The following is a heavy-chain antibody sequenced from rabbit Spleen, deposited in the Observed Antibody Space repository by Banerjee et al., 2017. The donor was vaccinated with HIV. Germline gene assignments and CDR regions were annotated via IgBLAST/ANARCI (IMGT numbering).Heavy chain of an antibody. V-gene: IGHV1S45*01. J-gene: IGHJ4*01. Sequence: QEQLVESGGGLVQPEGSLTLTCKASGFSFSDRDVMCWVRQAPGKGLEWIACINAATAKPVYATWAKGRFTISRTSSTTVTLRMTSLTAADRATYFCARDLLGVIGRNFYLWGPGTLVTVS. CDR1: GFSFSDRDV. CDR2: INAATAKP. CDR3: ARDLLGVIGRNFYL. D-gene: IGHD1-1*01.